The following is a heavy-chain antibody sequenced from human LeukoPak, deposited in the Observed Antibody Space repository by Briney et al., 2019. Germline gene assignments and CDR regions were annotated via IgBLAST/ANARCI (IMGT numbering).Heavy chain of an antibody. CDR2: INQSGST. CDR1: GGSFSGYY. J-gene: IGHJ4*02. CDR3: ARGRRIAAAGTGYFDY. V-gene: IGHV4-34*01. Sequence: PSETLSLTCAVYGGSFSGYYWSWIRQPPGKGLEWIGEINQSGSTNYNPSLKSRVTISVDTSKNQFSLKLSSVTAADTAVYYCARGRRIAAAGTGYFDYWGQGTLVTVSS. D-gene: IGHD6-13*01.